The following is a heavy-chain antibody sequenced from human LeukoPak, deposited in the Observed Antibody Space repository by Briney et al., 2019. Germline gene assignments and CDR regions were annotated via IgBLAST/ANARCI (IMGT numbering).Heavy chain of an antibody. Sequence: GSLRLSCAVSGFTFDDYAMHWVRQAPGKGLVWVSRLISDGSSASYADSVKGRFTISRDNTKNILYLQMNSLRVEDTAVYYCVRDARYCPDVWGQGTAVTVSS. V-gene: IGHV3-74*01. J-gene: IGHJ6*02. CDR1: GFTFDDYA. CDR3: VRDARYCPDV. CDR2: LISDGSSA. D-gene: IGHD2-8*02.